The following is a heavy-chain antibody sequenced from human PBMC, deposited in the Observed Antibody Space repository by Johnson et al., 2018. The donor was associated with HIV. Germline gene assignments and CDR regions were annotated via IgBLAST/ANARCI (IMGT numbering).Heavy chain of an antibody. J-gene: IGHJ3*01. Sequence: VQLVESGGGLVKPGGSLTLPCAVSGLSFTGAWVSWVRQAPGKGLEWVGRIKSKTDGGTVDYAAPVKDRFTISRDDSKSTLYLQMKSMKTEDTAVYYCTTVARWIWTVAAFDVWGQGTMVTVSS. D-gene: IGHD5-12*01. CDR3: TTVARWIWTVAAFDV. CDR2: IKSKTDGGTV. CDR1: GLSFTGAW. V-gene: IGHV3-15*01.